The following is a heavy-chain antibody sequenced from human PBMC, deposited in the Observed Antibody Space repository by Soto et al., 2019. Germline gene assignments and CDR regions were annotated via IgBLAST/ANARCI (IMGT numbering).Heavy chain of an antibody. CDR3: ARAKGYYHTSASDS. CDR1: GFTFSDYY. D-gene: IGHD3-22*01. J-gene: IGHJ4*02. Sequence: GGSLRLSCAASGFTFSDYYMSWIRQAPGKGLEWISYISSNSNYKNHADSVRGRFTISRDNAKNSLYLQMNSLRAEDTAVYYCARAKGYYHTSASDSWGQGTLVTVSS. V-gene: IGHV3-11*06. CDR2: ISSNSNYK.